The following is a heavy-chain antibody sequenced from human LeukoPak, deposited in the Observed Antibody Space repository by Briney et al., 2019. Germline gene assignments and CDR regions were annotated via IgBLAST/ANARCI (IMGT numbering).Heavy chain of an antibody. CDR1: GFTFSSYA. D-gene: IGHD3-22*01. J-gene: IGHJ4*02. CDR3: AKANYYDSSGYYENLDY. V-gene: IGHV3-23*01. Sequence: GGSLRLSCAAFGFTFSSYAMSWVRQAQGKGLEWVSAISGSGGSTYYADSVKGRFTISRDNSKNTLYLQMNSLRADDTAVYYCAKANYYDSSGYYENLDYWGQGTLVTVSS. CDR2: ISGSGGST.